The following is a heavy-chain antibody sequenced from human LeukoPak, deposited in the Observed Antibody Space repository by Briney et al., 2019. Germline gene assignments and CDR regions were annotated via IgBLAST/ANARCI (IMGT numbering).Heavy chain of an antibody. Sequence: GGSLRLFCAASGFTFSSYAMHWVRQAPGKGLEWVAVISYDGSNKYYADSVKGRFTISRDNSKNTLYLQMNSLRAEDTAVYYCARDPQWRYYFDYWGQGTLVTVSS. CDR3: ARDPQWRYYFDY. D-gene: IGHD6-19*01. CDR2: ISYDGSNK. V-gene: IGHV3-30*04. CDR1: GFTFSSYA. J-gene: IGHJ4*02.